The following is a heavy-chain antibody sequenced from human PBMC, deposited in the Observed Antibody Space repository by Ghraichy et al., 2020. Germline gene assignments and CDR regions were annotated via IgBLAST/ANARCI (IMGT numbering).Heavy chain of an antibody. CDR1: GYSFTSYW. D-gene: IGHD3-22*01. CDR2: TYLGDSDT. V-gene: IGHV5-51*01. J-gene: IGHJ4*02. CDR3: ERHDYDSSGYYRQPVDY. Sequence: GGSLRLSCKGSGYSFTSYWIGWVRQMPGKGLEWMGITYLGDSDTRYSPSFQGQVTISADKSISTAYLQWSSLKPSDTAMYYCERHDYDSSGYYRQPVDYWGQGTLVTVSS.